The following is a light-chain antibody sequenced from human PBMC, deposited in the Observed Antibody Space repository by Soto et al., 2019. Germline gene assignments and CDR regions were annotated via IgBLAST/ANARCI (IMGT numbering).Light chain of an antibody. J-gene: IGLJ3*02. V-gene: IGLV1-40*01. CDR1: SSNIGAGYD. CDR3: QSFDSSLSGWL. Sequence: QSVLTQPPSVSGAPGQRVTISCTGSSSNIGAGYDVHWYQQLPGTAPKLLISGDTNRPSGVPDRFSGSKSGTSASLAITGXXXXXXXXYYCQSFDSSLSGWLFGGGTTLTV. CDR2: GDT.